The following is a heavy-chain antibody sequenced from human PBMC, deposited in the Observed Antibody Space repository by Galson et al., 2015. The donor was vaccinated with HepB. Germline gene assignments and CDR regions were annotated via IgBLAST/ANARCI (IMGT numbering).Heavy chain of an antibody. J-gene: IGHJ3*02. CDR1: GDSVSSTSAA. CDR3: ARGGYSYGYPDAFDI. CDR2: TYYRSKWYN. D-gene: IGHD5-18*01. Sequence: CAISGDSVSSTSAAWNWIRQSPSRSLEWLGRTYYRSKWYNDYAVSVKSRITINPDTSKNQFSLQLNSVTPEDTAVYYCARGGYSYGYPDAFDIWGQGTMVTVSS. V-gene: IGHV6-1*01.